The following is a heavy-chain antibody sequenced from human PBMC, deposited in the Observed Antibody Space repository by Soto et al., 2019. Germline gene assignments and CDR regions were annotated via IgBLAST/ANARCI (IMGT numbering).Heavy chain of an antibody. J-gene: IGHJ3*01. CDR2: IRHSAHI. CDR1: GFTFSNSE. V-gene: IGHV3-48*03. CDR3: AKERGPEVSATIVGDV. D-gene: IGHD2-21*01. Sequence: QPWVSLRLSCVCSGFTFSNSEINWVRQAPGKGLEWISYIRHSAHIYDADAVKGRFTIYRDNAKNSVYLQMKSLRVEDTAVYYCAKERGPEVSATIVGDVWGQGILVTVSS.